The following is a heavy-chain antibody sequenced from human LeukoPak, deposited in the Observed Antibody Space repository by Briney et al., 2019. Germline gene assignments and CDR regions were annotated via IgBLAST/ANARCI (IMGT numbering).Heavy chain of an antibody. CDR2: ISAYNGNT. D-gene: IGHD6-13*01. Sequence: ASVKVSCKASGYTFTSYGISWVRQAPGQGLEWMGWISAYNGNTNYAQKLQGRVTMTTDTSTSTAYMELRSLRSDDTAVYYCARDPGYSSSWEYYYYYGMDVWGQGTTVTVSS. CDR3: ARDPGYSSSWEYYYYYGMDV. CDR1: GYTFTSYG. J-gene: IGHJ6*02. V-gene: IGHV1-18*04.